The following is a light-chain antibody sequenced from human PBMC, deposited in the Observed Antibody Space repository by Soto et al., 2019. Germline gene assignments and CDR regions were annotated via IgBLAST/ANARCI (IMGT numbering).Light chain of an antibody. Sequence: DIQMTQSPSSLSASVGDRVTITCQASQDINNYLIWYQQKPGKAPKLLIYDASNFETGVPSRFSGSGSGTDFILTISSLQPEDTATYYCQHYDNLPRVTFGPGTKVEIK. CDR3: QHYDNLPRVT. CDR2: DAS. CDR1: QDINNY. V-gene: IGKV1-33*01. J-gene: IGKJ3*01.